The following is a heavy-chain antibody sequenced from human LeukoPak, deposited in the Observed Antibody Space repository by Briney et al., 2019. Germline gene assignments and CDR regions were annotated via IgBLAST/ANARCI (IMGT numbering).Heavy chain of an antibody. D-gene: IGHD1-14*01. Sequence: SQTLSLTCDISGDSVSSNSAAWNWIRQSPSRGLEWLGRTYYRSKWYSDYAVSLKSRMTINADTSKNHFSLQLNSVTPDDTAVYYCARSGGTATGKYERATLDYWGQGTLVPVSS. CDR1: GDSVSSNSAA. CDR3: ARSGGTATGKYERATLDY. J-gene: IGHJ4*02. V-gene: IGHV6-1*01. CDR2: TYYRSKWYS.